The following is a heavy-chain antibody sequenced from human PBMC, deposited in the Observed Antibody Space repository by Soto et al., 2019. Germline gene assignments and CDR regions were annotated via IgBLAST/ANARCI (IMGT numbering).Heavy chain of an antibody. CDR1: GYIFTING. J-gene: IGHJ4*02. Sequence: QVQLVQSGAEVKMPGASVKVSCQASGYIFTINGISWVRQAPGQGLEWLGWISANSGNTNYAQNVQYRVILTTNTSTTTAYMELRSLRSDNTAVYYCARDHNHGVDNWGQGTLVTVSS. D-gene: IGHD4-17*01. V-gene: IGHV1-18*01. CDR2: ISANSGNT. CDR3: ARDHNHGVDN.